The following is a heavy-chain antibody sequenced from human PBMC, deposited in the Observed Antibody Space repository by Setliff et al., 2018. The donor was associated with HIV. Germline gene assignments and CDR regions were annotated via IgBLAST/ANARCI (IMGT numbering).Heavy chain of an antibody. J-gene: IGHJ6*02. Sequence: PSETLSLTCVMDGGSLRDYYWSWIRQSPGKGLEWIGESNQSGSGNYNPSLKGRVTISVDTSRNEFFLNMGSVTAADTAVYYCAKGRRGYDSRLFYYHHGMDVWGQGTTVTVSS. CDR1: GGSLRDYY. CDR2: SNQSGSG. CDR3: AKGRRGYDSRLFYYHHGMDV. D-gene: IGHD5-12*01. V-gene: IGHV4-34*01.